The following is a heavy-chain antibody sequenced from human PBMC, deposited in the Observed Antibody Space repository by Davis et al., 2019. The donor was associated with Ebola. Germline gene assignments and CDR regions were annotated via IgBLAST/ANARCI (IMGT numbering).Heavy chain of an antibody. CDR2: INAGNGNT. D-gene: IGHD6-19*01. V-gene: IGHV1-3*01. J-gene: IGHJ4*02. Sequence: ASVKVSCKASGYTFTSYAIHWVRQAPGQRLEWMGWINAGNGNTKYSQEFQGRVTITRDTSASTAYMELSSLRSEDTAVFYCARASFGYNSGWYADYWGPGSLVTVSS. CDR3: ARASFGYNSGWYADY. CDR1: GYTFTSYA.